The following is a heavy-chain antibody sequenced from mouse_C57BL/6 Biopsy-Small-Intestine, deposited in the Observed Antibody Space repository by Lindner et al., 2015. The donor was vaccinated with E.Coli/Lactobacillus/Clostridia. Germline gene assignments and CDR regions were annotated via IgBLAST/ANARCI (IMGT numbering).Heavy chain of an antibody. J-gene: IGHJ4*01. D-gene: IGHD2-4*01. Sequence: SVKVSCKASGYTFTTYDINWVRQATGQGLEWMGWMKPNSGNTGYAQKFQGRVTITRNTSISTVYMELSSLRSEDTAVYYCARGNRDYYDILTGYYDYWGQGTLVTVSS. V-gene: IGHV1-81*01. CDR2: MKPNSGNT. CDR1: GYTFTTYD. CDR3: ARGNRDYYDILTGYYDY.